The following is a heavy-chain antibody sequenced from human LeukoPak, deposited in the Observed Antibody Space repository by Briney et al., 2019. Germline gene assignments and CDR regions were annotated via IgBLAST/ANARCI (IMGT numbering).Heavy chain of an antibody. CDR3: AKLYYYDSSGYFY. CDR2: ISSSGSTI. CDR1: GFTFSSYE. V-gene: IGHV3-48*03. Sequence: PGGSLRLSCAASGFTFSSYEMNWVRQAPGKGLEWVSYISSSGSTIYYADSVKGRFTISRDNSKNTLYLQMNSLRAEDTAVYYCAKLYYYDSSGYFYWGQGTLVTVSS. D-gene: IGHD3-22*01. J-gene: IGHJ4*02.